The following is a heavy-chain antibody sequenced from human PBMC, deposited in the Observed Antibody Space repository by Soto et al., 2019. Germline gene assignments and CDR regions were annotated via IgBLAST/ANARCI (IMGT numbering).Heavy chain of an antibody. J-gene: IGHJ4*02. CDR2: IRYDGSKT. Sequence: QVQLVEFGGGVVQPGGSLRLSCAPSGFIFSSYGMHWVRQAPGKGLEWVAVIRYDGSKTYYEDSVKGRFTISRDNSKNTLYLQMNSLRAEDTAVYYCARVKQGRGGYDSPFDYWGQGTLVTVAS. CDR1: GFIFSSYG. D-gene: IGHD3-3*01. V-gene: IGHV3-33*01. CDR3: ARVKQGRGGYDSPFDY.